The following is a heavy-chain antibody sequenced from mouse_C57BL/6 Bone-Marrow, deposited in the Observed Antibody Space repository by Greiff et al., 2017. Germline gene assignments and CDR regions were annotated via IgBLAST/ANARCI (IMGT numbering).Heavy chain of an antibody. CDR1: GYTFTSYW. CDR2: IDPSDSYT. V-gene: IGHV1-50*01. CDR3: ARWLPSYFDV. D-gene: IGHD1-2*01. J-gene: IGHJ1*03. Sequence: QVQLQQPGAELVKPGASVKLSCKASGYTFTSYWMQWVKQRPGQGLEWIGKIDPSDSYTNYNQKFKGKATLTADKSSSTAYMQLSSLTSEDSAIYYCARWLPSYFDVWGTGTKVTVSS.